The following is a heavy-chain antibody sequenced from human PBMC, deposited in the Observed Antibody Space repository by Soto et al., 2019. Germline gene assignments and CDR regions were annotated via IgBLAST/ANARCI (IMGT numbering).Heavy chain of an antibody. Sequence: EVQLAESGGGLVQPGGSLRLSCAASGFTLSGYAMDWVRQAPGKGLEYVPGISSNGVGTYYANSVQGRFTISRDNSKNTVYLQMGSLRPEDMAVYYCARRARPDFYYMDVWGKGTTVTVSS. CDR1: GFTLSGYA. CDR2: ISSNGVGT. CDR3: ARRARPDFYYMDV. D-gene: IGHD6-6*01. J-gene: IGHJ6*03. V-gene: IGHV3-64*01.